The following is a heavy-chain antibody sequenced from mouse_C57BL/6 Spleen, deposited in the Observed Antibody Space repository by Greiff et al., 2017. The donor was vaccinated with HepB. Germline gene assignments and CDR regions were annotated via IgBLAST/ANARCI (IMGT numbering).Heavy chain of an antibody. CDR2: IDPSDSYT. CDR3: ARFITTVVADYFDY. J-gene: IGHJ2*01. D-gene: IGHD1-1*01. V-gene: IGHV1-59*01. Sequence: QVQLQQSGAELVRPGTSVKLSCKASGYTFTSYWMHWVKQRPGQGLEWIGVIDPSDSYTNYNQKFKGKATLTVDTSSSTAYMQLSSLTSEDSAVYYCARFITTVVADYFDYWGQGTTLTVSS. CDR1: GYTFTSYW.